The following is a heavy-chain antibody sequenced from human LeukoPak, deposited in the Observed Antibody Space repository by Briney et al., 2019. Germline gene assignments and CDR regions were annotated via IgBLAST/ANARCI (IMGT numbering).Heavy chain of an antibody. CDR1: GGTFSSYA. CDR2: IIPILGIA. CDR3: ADSSGYYFPFDY. V-gene: IGHV1-69*04. J-gene: IGHJ4*02. D-gene: IGHD3-22*01. Sequence: ASVKVCCKASGGTFSSYAISWVRQAPGQGLEWMGRIIPILGIANYAQKFQGRVTITADKSTSTAYMELSSLRSEDTAVYYCADSSGYYFPFDYWGQGTLVTVSS.